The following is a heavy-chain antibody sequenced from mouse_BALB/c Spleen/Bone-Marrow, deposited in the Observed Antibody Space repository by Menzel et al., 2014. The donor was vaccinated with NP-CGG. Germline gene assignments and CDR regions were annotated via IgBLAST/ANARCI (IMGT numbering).Heavy chain of an antibody. Sequence: DVMLVESGGGLVQPGGSLKLSSATSGFTFSDYYMYWVRQTPEKRLEWVAFISNGGVNTYYPDTVKGRFTISRDNAKNTLYLQMSRLKSEDTAMYYCARHPYGNYGWFAYWGQGTLVTVSA. CDR1: GFTFSDYY. V-gene: IGHV5-12*02. J-gene: IGHJ3*01. D-gene: IGHD2-10*02. CDR2: ISNGGVNT. CDR3: ARHPYGNYGWFAY.